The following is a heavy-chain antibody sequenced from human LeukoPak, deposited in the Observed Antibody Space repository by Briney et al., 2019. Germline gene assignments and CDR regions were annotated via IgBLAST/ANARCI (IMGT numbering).Heavy chain of an antibody. CDR2: INHSGST. Sequence: SETLSLTCAVYGGSFSGYYWSWIRQPPGKGLEWIGEINHSGSTNYNPSLKSRVTISVDTSKNQFSLKLSSVTAADTAVYYCARRWDAWYFDLWGRGTLVAVSS. CDR3: ARRWDAWYFDL. J-gene: IGHJ2*01. V-gene: IGHV4-34*01. CDR1: GGSFSGYY. D-gene: IGHD1-26*01.